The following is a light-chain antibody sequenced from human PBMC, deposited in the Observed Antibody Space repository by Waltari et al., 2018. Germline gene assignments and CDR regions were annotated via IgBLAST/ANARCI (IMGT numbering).Light chain of an antibody. V-gene: IGLV1-40*01. Sequence: QSVLTQPPSVSGTPGQRVTISCSGSTSNIGAGHDVHWYQHLPGTAPKLLIYGNNCRPSVVPGRFSGCKSGTSASLAITGLQAVDEADYFCQSFDNMLSGGVVFGGGTKLAVL. CDR1: TSNIGAGHD. CDR2: GNN. J-gene: IGLJ2*01. CDR3: QSFDNMLSGGVV.